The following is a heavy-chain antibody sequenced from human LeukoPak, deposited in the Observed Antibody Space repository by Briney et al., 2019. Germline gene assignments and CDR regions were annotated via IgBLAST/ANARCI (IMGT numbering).Heavy chain of an antibody. D-gene: IGHD2-15*01. Sequence: SETLSLTCAVYGGSFSGYYWSWIRQPPGKGLEWIGEINHSGSTNYNPSLKSRVTISVDTSKNQFSLKLSSVTAADTAVYYCARSLIVVVVAAIFNWFDPWGQGTLVTVSS. CDR3: ARSLIVVVVAAIFNWFDP. J-gene: IGHJ5*02. CDR2: INHSGST. CDR1: GGSFSGYY. V-gene: IGHV4-34*01.